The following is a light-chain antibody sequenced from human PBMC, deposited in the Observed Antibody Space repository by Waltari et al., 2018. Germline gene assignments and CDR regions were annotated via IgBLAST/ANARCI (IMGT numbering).Light chain of an antibody. Sequence: DIVMTQSPDSLAVSLGERATLTCKSSQSVLFTPTNKNYLAWYQQKPRQPPKLLIYWASTRESGVPDRFSGSVSGTDFTLTISSLQAEDVAVYYCQQYQSFPWTFGQGTKVEIK. J-gene: IGKJ1*01. CDR3: QQYQSFPWT. CDR2: WAS. CDR1: QSVLFTPTNKNY. V-gene: IGKV4-1*01.